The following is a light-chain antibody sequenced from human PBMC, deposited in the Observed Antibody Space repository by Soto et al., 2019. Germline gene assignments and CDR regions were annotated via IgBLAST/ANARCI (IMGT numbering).Light chain of an antibody. CDR2: GAF. CDR3: QHRYNWPLT. V-gene: IGKV3D-20*02. J-gene: IGKJ4*01. Sequence: EIVLTQSPGTLSLSPGERATLSCRASQSVAYTYLAWYQQKPGQAPRLLIHGAFSRATGIPDRFSGSGSGTDFTLTISRLESEDFAVYYCQHRYNWPLTFGGGTKVDIK. CDR1: QSVAYTY.